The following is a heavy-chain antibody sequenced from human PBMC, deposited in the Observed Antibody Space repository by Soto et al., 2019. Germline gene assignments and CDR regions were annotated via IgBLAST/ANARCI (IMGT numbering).Heavy chain of an antibody. V-gene: IGHV3-15*01. D-gene: IGHD3-10*01. CDR3: TTRFGELYSYYYMDV. J-gene: IGHJ6*03. Sequence: EVQLVESGGGLVKPGGSLRLSCAASGFTFSNAWMSWVRQAPGKGLEWVGRIKSKTDGGTTDYAAPVKGRFTISRDDTKNTLYLQMNSVKTEYTAVYYCTTRFGELYSYYYMDVWGKGTTVTVSS. CDR2: IKSKTDGGTT. CDR1: GFTFSNAW.